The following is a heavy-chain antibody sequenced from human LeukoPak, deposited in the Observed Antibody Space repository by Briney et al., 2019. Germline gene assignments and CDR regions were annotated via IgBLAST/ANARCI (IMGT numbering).Heavy chain of an antibody. CDR1: GFTFSHAW. V-gene: IGHV3-23*01. J-gene: IGHJ6*02. CDR3: AKGQDCSGGSCYSKGYYYYGMDV. CDR2: ISGSGGST. D-gene: IGHD2-15*01. Sequence: GGSLRLSCAASGFTFSHAWMSWVRQAPGKGLEWVSAISGSGGSTYYADSVKGRFTISRDNSKNTLYLQMNSLRAEDTAVYYCAKGQDCSGGSCYSKGYYYYGMDVWGQGTTVTVSS.